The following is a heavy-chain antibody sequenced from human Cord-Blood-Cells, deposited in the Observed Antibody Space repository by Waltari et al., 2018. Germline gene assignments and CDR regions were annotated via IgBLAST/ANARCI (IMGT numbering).Heavy chain of an antibody. CDR2: LNLNRCGT. Sequence: QVQLVQSGAEVKKPGASVKVSCKASGYTLTGHYMHWVRQAPGQGLEWMGGLNLNRCGTNDAQKFQGSVPMTRDTAISTAYMELSRLISDDTAVYYCARIYYGSGSYYDAFDIWGQGTMVTVSS. J-gene: IGHJ3*02. CDR3: ARIYYGSGSYYDAFDI. CDR1: GYTLTGHY. V-gene: IGHV1-2*02. D-gene: IGHD3-10*01.